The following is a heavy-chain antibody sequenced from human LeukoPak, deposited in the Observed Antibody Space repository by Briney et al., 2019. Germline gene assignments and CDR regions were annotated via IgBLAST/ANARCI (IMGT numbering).Heavy chain of an antibody. J-gene: IGHJ4*02. D-gene: IGHD4-17*01. CDR3: ARRKNDYGDFDF. CDR2: ISRSGNTV. CDR1: GFSISSSD. V-gene: IGHV3-48*01. Sequence: GGSLRLSCEASGFSISSSDMNWVRQAPGKGLEWISHISRSGNTVYYADSVKGRFTTSRDNAKKSLYLQLNSLRAEDTAVYFCARRKNDYGDFDFWGQGTLVTVSS.